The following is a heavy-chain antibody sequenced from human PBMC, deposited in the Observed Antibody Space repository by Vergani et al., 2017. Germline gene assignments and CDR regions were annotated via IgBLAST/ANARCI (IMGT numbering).Heavy chain of an antibody. Sequence: VQLVESGGGVVQPGRSLRLSCAASGFTFSSYGMHCVRQAPGKGLEWVAVIWYDGSNKYYADSVKGRFTISRDNSKNTLYLQMNSLRAEDTAVYYCARDLQPYTAMVYWGQGTLVTVSS. D-gene: IGHD5-18*01. CDR2: IWYDGSNK. V-gene: IGHV3-33*01. J-gene: IGHJ4*02. CDR1: GFTFSSYG. CDR3: ARDLQPYTAMVY.